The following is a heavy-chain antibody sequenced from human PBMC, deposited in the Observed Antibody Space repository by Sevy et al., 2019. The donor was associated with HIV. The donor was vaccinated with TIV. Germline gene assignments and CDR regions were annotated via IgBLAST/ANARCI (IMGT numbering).Heavy chain of an antibody. CDR3: AKDLMYYYDSSGFDY. V-gene: IGHV3-30*18. D-gene: IGHD3-22*01. CDR2: ISYDGSNK. Sequence: GGSLRLSCAASGFTFSSYGMHWVRQAPGKGLEWVAVISYDGSNKYYADSVKGRFTISRDNSKNTLYLQMNSLRAEDTAVHYCAKDLMYYYDSSGFDYWGQGTLVTVSS. CDR1: GFTFSSYG. J-gene: IGHJ4*02.